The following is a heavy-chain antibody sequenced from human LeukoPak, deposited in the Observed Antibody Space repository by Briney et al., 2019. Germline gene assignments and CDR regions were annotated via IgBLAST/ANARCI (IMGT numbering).Heavy chain of an antibody. Sequence: PGGSLRLSCAASGFTFSSYWMSWVRQAPGKGLEWVANIKQDGSEEYYVDSVKGRFTISRDNAKNSLYLQMNSLRAEDTAVYYCARGARLWFGELFAFDIWGQGTMVTVSS. CDR1: GFTFSSYW. D-gene: IGHD3-10*01. CDR2: IKQDGSEE. J-gene: IGHJ3*02. V-gene: IGHV3-7*01. CDR3: ARGARLWFGELFAFDI.